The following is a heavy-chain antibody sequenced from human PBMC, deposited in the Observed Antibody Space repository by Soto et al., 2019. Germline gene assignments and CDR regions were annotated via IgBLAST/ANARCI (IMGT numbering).Heavy chain of an antibody. J-gene: IGHJ4*02. Sequence: EVQLVESGGGLIQPGGSLRLSCAPSGFTVSSSYMNWVRQAPGKGLEWVSVISSGGSTYYADSVKGRFTISRDNSKNTLYLQMRSLRAEDTAVYYCARDSHTSGYVGGQGTLVTVSS. CDR2: ISSGGST. CDR1: GFTVSSSY. V-gene: IGHV3-53*01. CDR3: ARDSHTSGYV. D-gene: IGHD3-22*01.